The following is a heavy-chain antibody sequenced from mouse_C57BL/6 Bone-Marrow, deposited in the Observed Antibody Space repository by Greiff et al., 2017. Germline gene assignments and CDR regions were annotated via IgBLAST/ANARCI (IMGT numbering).Heavy chain of an antibody. V-gene: IGHV1-9*01. CDR3: ARGGNYVDWYFDV. CDR1: GYTFPGYW. D-gene: IGHD2-1*01. CDR2: ILPGSGST. J-gene: IGHJ1*03. Sequence: QVQLQQSGAELMKPGASVKLSCKATGYTFPGYWIEWVKQRPGHGLEWIGEILPGSGSTNYNEKFKGKATFTADTSSNTAYMQLSSLTTEDSAIYDCARGGNYVDWYFDVWGTGTTVTVSS.